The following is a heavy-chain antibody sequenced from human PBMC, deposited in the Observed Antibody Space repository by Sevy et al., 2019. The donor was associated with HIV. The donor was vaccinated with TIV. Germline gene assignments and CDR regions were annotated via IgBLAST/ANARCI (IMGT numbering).Heavy chain of an antibody. V-gene: IGHV3-21*01. CDR2: ISSSSSYI. Sequence: GGSLRLSCAASGFTFSSYSMNWVRQAPGKGLEWVSSISSSSSYIYYTDSLKGRFTISRDNAKNSLYLQMNSLRAEDTAGYYCARAKGGDSYGYDAFDIWGQGTMVTVSS. CDR1: GFTFSSYS. J-gene: IGHJ3*02. CDR3: ARAKGGDSYGYDAFDI. D-gene: IGHD5-18*01.